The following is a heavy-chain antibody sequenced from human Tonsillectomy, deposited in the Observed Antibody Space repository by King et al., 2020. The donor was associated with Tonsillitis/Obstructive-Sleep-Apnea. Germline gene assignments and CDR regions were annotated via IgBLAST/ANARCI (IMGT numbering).Heavy chain of an antibody. CDR1: GFTFSSYS. CDR2: ISLDGSNT. V-gene: IGHV3-30*04. CDR3: ARDKCGGSCSDY. D-gene: IGHD2-15*01. Sequence: VQLVESGGGVVQPGRSLRLSCAASGFTFSSYSMHWVRQAPGRGLEGGALISLDGSNTYYADSVKGRFTISRDNSKNRLYLQMKSLRAEDTAVYYCARDKCGGSCSDYWGQGTLVTVSS. J-gene: IGHJ4*02.